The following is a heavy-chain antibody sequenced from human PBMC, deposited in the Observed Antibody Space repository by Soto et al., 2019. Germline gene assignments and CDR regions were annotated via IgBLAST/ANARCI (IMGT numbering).Heavy chain of an antibody. CDR1: GGSFSGYY. Sequence: PSETLSLTCGVYGGSFSGYYWSWIRQPPGKGLEWIGEINHSGSTNYNPSLKSRVTISVDTSKNQFSLKLSSVTAADTAVYYCARGPEEKYYFDYSGQGTLLTFSS. J-gene: IGHJ4*02. CDR2: INHSGST. V-gene: IGHV4-34*01. CDR3: ARGPEEKYYFDY.